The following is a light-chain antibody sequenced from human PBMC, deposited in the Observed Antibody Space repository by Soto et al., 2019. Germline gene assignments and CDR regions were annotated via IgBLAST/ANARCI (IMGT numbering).Light chain of an antibody. V-gene: IGKV1-39*01. CDR2: AAS. CDR3: QHHSRSQVLT. J-gene: IGKJ4*01. Sequence: DIQMTQSPSSLSAFVGDRVSITCRASQSINNYLNWYQQKPGKAPKLLIHAASSLQSGVPSRFSGSGSGTDFTLTISRLEPEDLGVYFCQHHSRSQVLTFGGGTKVEIK. CDR1: QSINNY.